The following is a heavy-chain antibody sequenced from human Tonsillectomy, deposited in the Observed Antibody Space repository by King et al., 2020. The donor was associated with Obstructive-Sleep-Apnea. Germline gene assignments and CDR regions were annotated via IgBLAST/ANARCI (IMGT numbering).Heavy chain of an antibody. Sequence: QLVQSGGGLVQPGRSLRLSCAASGFTFDDYAMHWVRQAPGKGLEWVSGISWNSGSIGYADSVKGRITISRDNAKNSLYLQMNSLRAEDTALYYCAKGAYYYDSSGHFDYWGQGTLVTVSS. D-gene: IGHD3-22*01. CDR2: ISWNSGSI. CDR3: AKGAYYYDSSGHFDY. J-gene: IGHJ4*02. CDR1: GFTFDDYA. V-gene: IGHV3-9*01.